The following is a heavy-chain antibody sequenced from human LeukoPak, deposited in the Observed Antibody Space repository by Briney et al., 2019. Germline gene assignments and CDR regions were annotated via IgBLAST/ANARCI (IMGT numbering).Heavy chain of an antibody. CDR1: GFTFTSSA. D-gene: IGHD6-13*01. J-gene: IGHJ4*02. CDR2: IVVGSGNT. CDR3: AAESAAAGTKESDY. Sequence: TSVKVSCKATGFTFTSSAMQWVRQARGQRLEWIGWIVVGSGNTNYAQKFQERVTITRDMSTSTAYMELSSLRSEDTAVYYCAAESAAAGTKESDYWGQGTLVTVPS. V-gene: IGHV1-58*02.